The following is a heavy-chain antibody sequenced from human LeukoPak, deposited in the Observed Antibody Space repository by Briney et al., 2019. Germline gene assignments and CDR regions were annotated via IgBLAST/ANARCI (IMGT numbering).Heavy chain of an antibody. CDR1: GFTFSTYS. CDR2: ISYDGSSK. CDR3: ARARSSYGYGAAFDI. Sequence: GSLRLSCAASGFTFSTYSMHWVRQAPGKGLEWVAFISYDGSSKYYADSVKGRFTISRDNSKNTLYLQMNSLRAEDTAVYYCARARSSYGYGAAFDIWGQGQMVTVSS. D-gene: IGHD5-18*01. V-gene: IGHV3-30*04. J-gene: IGHJ3*02.